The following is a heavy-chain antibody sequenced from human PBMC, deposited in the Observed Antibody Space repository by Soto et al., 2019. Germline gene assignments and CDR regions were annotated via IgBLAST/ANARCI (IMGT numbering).Heavy chain of an antibody. Sequence: SLRLSCAASGFTFSSYGMHWVRQAPGKGLEWVAVISYDGSNKYYADSVKGRFTISRDNSKNTLYLQMNSLRAEDTAVYYCAKSGESSGSLILYYFDYWGQGTLVTVSS. CDR2: ISYDGSNK. D-gene: IGHD3-10*01. J-gene: IGHJ4*02. V-gene: IGHV3-30*18. CDR1: GFTFSSYG. CDR3: AKSGESSGSLILYYFDY.